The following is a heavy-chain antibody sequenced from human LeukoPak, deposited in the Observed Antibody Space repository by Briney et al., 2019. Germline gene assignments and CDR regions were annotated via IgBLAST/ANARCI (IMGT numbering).Heavy chain of an antibody. Sequence: GGSLRLSCAASGFTFSSYWMSWVRQAPGKGLEWVANINEDGSEEYYVDSVKGRFTISRDNAKNSLYLQMKSLRAADTAVYYCARDKNTMGIDYWGQGSLVTVSS. CDR2: INEDGSEE. CDR1: GFTFSSYW. V-gene: IGHV3-7*01. CDR3: ARDKNTMGIDY. J-gene: IGHJ4*02. D-gene: IGHD3-10*01.